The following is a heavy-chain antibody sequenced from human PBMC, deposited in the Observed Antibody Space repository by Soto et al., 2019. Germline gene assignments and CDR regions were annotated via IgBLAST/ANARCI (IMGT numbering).Heavy chain of an antibody. D-gene: IGHD2-21*02. J-gene: IGHJ4*02. CDR3: ARGGDIVVVTAPYDH. V-gene: IGHV1-46*03. CDR2: INPSGGYT. CDR1: GYTFTSYY. Sequence: QVQLVQSGAEVKKPGASVKVSCKASGYTFTSYYMNWVRQAPGQGLEWLGIINPSGGYTTYAQRFLGRVTMTSDTSTCTVHMELGSLPSEDTAVYYCARGGDIVVVTAPYDHWGQVTLVTVSS.